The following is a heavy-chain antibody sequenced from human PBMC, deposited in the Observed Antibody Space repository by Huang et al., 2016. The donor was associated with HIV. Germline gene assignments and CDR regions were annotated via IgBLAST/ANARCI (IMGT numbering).Heavy chain of an antibody. Sequence: QLHLPSGPGLVQPSETLSLTCNVSDGSLNSGKYYWGWIRQSPGKGLEWIGRIFYTGGAHYNPSVESRVTICVYASKSQLSGRLRSVTAADTAVYYCARRRTHFTVDYWGQGTLVTVSS. CDR3: ARRRTHFTVDY. CDR2: IFYTGGA. J-gene: IGHJ4*02. V-gene: IGHV4-39*01. CDR1: DGSLNSGKYY.